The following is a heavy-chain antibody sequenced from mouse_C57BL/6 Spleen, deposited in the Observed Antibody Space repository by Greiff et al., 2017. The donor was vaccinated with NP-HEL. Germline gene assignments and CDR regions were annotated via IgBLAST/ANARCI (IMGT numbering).Heavy chain of an antibody. CDR2: IYPRDGST. Sequence: VKQRPGQGLEWIGWIYPRDGSTKYNEKFKGKATLTVDTSSSTAYMELHSLTSEDSAVYFCARGGIYDGYPWYFDVWGTGTTVTVSS. V-gene: IGHV1-85*01. J-gene: IGHJ1*03. CDR3: ARGGIYDGYPWYFDV. D-gene: IGHD2-3*01.